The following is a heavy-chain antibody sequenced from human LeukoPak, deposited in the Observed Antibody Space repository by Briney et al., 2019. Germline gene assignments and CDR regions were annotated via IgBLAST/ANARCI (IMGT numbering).Heavy chain of an antibody. CDR3: ARGGGDFDY. CDR2: INHSGST. CDR1: GGSFSGYF. D-gene: IGHD3-16*01. J-gene: IGHJ4*02. Sequence: SETLSLTCGVYGGSFSGYFWSWIRQPPGKGLEWIGEINHSGSTYYNPSLKSRVTISVDTSKNQFSLKLSSVTAADTAVYYCARGGGDFDYWGQGTLVTVSS. V-gene: IGHV4-34*01.